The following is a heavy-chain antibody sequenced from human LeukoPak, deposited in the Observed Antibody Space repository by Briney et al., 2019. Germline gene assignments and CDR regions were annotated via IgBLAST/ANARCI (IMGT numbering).Heavy chain of an antibody. Sequence: PGGSLRLSCAASGFTFDDYAMHWVRHAPGKGLEWVSGISWNSGSIGYADSVKGRFTISRDNAKNSLYLQMNSLRAEDTALYYCAKAGRASSGLYADFDYWGQGTLVTVSS. CDR2: ISWNSGSI. CDR1: GFTFDDYA. CDR3: AKAGRASSGLYADFDY. J-gene: IGHJ4*02. D-gene: IGHD6-19*01. V-gene: IGHV3-9*01.